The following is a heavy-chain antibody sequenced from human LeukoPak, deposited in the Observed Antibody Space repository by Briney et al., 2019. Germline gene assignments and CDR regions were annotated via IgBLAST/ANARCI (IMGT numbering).Heavy chain of an antibody. CDR2: ISAYNGNT. D-gene: IGHD6-13*01. CDR3: ARTKLPRGSSWYPTPYNWFDP. Sequence: RASVKVSCKASGGTFSSYAISWVRQAPGQGLEWMGWISAYNGNTNYAQQLQGRVTMTTDTSTSTAYMELRSLRSDDTAVYYCARTKLPRGSSWYPTPYNWFDPWGQGTLVTVSS. V-gene: IGHV1-18*01. CDR1: GGTFSSYA. J-gene: IGHJ5*02.